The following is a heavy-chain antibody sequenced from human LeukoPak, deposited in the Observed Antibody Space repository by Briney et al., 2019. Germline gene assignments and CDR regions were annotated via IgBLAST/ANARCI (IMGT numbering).Heavy chain of an antibody. CDR2: IYTSGST. Sequence: SQTLSLTCTVSGGSFSSGSYYWSWIRQPAGKGLEWIGCIYTSGSTNYNPSLKSRVTISVDTSKNQFSLKLSSVTAADTAVYYCARGGGDWGFHQSDYWGQGTLVTVSS. J-gene: IGHJ4*02. D-gene: IGHD2-21*01. CDR3: ARGGGDWGFHQSDY. CDR1: GGSFSSGSYY. V-gene: IGHV4-61*02.